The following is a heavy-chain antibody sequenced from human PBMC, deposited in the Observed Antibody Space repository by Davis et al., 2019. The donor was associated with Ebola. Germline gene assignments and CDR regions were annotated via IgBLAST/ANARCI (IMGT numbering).Heavy chain of an antibody. CDR2: INPNSGGT. J-gene: IGHJ4*02. CDR3: ARDPRVGLLFVQDWALDY. Sequence: ASVKVSCKASGYTFTGYYMHWVRQAPGQGLEWMGRINPNSGGTNYAQKFQGRVTMTRDTSISTAYMELSSLRSEDTAVYYCARDPRVGLLFVQDWALDYWGQGTLVTVSS. D-gene: IGHD3-16*01. CDR1: GYTFTGYY. V-gene: IGHV1-2*06.